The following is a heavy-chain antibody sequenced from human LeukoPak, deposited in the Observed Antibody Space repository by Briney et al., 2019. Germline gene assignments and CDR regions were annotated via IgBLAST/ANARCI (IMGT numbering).Heavy chain of an antibody. CDR2: ISGSGGST. V-gene: IGHV3-23*01. Sequence: GGSLRLSCAASGFTFSSYAMSWVRQAPGKGLEWVSAISGSGGSTHYADSVKGRFTISRDNSKNTLYLQMNSLRAEDTAVYYCAKEEYIVVVPAAIDYWGQGTLVTVSS. CDR1: GFTFSSYA. CDR3: AKEEYIVVVPAAIDY. D-gene: IGHD2-2*01. J-gene: IGHJ4*02.